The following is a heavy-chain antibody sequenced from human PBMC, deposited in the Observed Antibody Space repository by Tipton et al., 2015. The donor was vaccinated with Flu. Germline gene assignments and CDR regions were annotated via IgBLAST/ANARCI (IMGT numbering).Heavy chain of an antibody. CDR3: ARRKTVTTRLTYFDY. CDR1: GGSITSYY. J-gene: IGHJ4*02. CDR2: IYYSGST. Sequence: TLSLTCTVSGGSITSYYWSWIRQPPGKGLEWIGYIYYSGSTNYNPSLKSRVTISVDTSKNQFSLKRSSVTAADTAVYYCARRKTVTTRLTYFDYWGQGTLVTVS. V-gene: IGHV4-59*08. D-gene: IGHD4-17*01.